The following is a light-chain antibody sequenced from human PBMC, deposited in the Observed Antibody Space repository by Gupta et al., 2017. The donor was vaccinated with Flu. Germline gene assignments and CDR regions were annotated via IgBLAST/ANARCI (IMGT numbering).Light chain of an antibody. CDR1: SSYIGRYF. J-gene: IGLJ3*02. CDR2: KNS. Sequence: VTISCSGTSSYIGRYFVSWYQVVPGTGPRLLIYKNSKRPSGVPDRFSGSKSGTSASLAVSVLRAEEQADYYCAVWDDSLNGNLVFGGGTKLTGL. V-gene: IGLV1-47*01. CDR3: AVWDDSLNGNLV.